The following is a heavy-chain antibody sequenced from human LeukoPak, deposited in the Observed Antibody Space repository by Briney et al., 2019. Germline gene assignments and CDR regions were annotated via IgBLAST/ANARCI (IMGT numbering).Heavy chain of an antibody. CDR2: IIPVFRTT. CDR1: GGTFSTYA. Sequence: ASVKVSCKVSGGTFSTYAINWVRQAPGQGLEWVGGIIPVFRTTNYAQKFQGRVTMTRDTSTSTVYMELSSPRSEDTAVYYCARPGIAAAVLYFDYWGQGTLVTVSS. D-gene: IGHD6-13*01. CDR3: ARPGIAAAVLYFDY. V-gene: IGHV1-69*05. J-gene: IGHJ4*02.